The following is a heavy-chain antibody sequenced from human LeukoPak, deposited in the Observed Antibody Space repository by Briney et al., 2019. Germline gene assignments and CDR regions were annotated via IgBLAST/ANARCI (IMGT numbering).Heavy chain of an antibody. CDR1: GFTFSSYW. CDR3: AREGAGSGSGWGLDWFDP. V-gene: IGHV3-7*01. D-gene: IGHD3-10*01. J-gene: IGHJ5*02. CDR2: IKQDGSEK. Sequence: PGGSLRLSCAASGFTFSSYWMSWVRRAPGKGLEWVANIKQDGSEKYYVDSVKGRFTISRDNAKNSLYLQMNSLRAEDTAVYYCAREGAGSGSGWGLDWFDPWGRGTLVTVSS.